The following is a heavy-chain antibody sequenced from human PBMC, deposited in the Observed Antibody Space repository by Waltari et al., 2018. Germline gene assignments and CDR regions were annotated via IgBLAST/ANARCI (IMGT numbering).Heavy chain of an antibody. CDR1: GFTLRNYW. CDR2: IKGDGSRM. Sequence: EVQLVESGGDLVQPGGSLRLSCAASGFTLRNYWIHWVRQAPGKGFVWVSCIKGDGSRMTYADSVKGRFTLSRDNAKSTVYLQMSSLRAEDTALYYCVRVDNNGLEPFDYWGQGTLVTVSS. V-gene: IGHV3-74*01. D-gene: IGHD1-1*01. J-gene: IGHJ4*02. CDR3: VRVDNNGLEPFDY.